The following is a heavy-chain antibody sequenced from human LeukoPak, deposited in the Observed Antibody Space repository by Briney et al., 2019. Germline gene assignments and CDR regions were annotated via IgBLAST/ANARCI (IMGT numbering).Heavy chain of an antibody. D-gene: IGHD6-19*01. V-gene: IGHV4-59*01. CDR1: GGSISSYY. CDR2: IYYSGST. J-gene: IGHJ3*02. Sequence: SETLSLTCTVSGGSISSYYWSWIRQPPGKGLEWIGYIYYSGSTNYNPSLKSRVTISVDTSKNQFSLKLSSVTAADTAVYYCAKIQGWFNTAFQIGGPGTMVTVSS. CDR3: AKIQGWFNTAFQI.